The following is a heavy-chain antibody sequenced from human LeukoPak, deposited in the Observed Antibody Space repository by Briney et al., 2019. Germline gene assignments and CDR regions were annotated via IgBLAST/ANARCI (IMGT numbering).Heavy chain of an antibody. CDR2: INQDGSQK. D-gene: IGHD1-1*01. CDR1: GFTFSSYW. CDR3: AKDNYFRGPLSY. J-gene: IGHJ4*02. Sequence: GGSLRLSCAASGFTFSSYWMSWVRQAPGKGLEWVANINQDGSQKYYVDSVKGRFTISRDNSKNTLYLQMNSLRAEDTAVYYCAKDNYFRGPLSYWGQGTLVTVSS. V-gene: IGHV3-7*05.